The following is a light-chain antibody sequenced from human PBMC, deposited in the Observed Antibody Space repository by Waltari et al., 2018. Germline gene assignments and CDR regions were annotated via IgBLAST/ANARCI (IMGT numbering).Light chain of an antibody. Sequence: QSVLTQPPSASGTPGQRVTISCSGSSSNIGSNTVNWYLQLPGTAPKLLIYRNERRPAGVPDLVSGSKSGTSASLAISGLRSEDEADYYCAAWDDSLNGPVFGGGTKLTVV. CDR1: SSNIGSNT. J-gene: IGLJ3*02. CDR2: RNE. CDR3: AAWDDSLNGPV. V-gene: IGLV1-44*01.